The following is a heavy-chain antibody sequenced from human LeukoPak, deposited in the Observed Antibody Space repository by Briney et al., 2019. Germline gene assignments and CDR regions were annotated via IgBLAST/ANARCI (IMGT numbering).Heavy chain of an antibody. CDR3: AKDWSPYDY. CDR2: IKQDGSDK. J-gene: IGHJ4*02. V-gene: IGHV3-7*01. Sequence: GSLRLSCAASGFTFSSYWMSWVRQAPGKGLEWVANIKQDGSDKYYVDSVKGRFTISRDNAKNSLYLQMNSLRVEDTAVYYCAKDWSPYDYWGQGTQVTVSS. CDR1: GFTFSSYW.